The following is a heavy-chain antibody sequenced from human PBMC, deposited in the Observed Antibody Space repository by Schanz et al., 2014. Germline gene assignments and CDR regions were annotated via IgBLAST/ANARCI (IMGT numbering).Heavy chain of an antibody. CDR2: ISHDGSIQ. D-gene: IGHD6-19*01. CDR3: GRDYSGGALDY. V-gene: IGHV3-30*04. J-gene: IGHJ4*02. CDR1: GFTFSNFA. Sequence: QVQLVESGGGVVQPGRSLRLSCAASGFTFSNFAMHWVRQAPGKGLEWVTIISHDGSIQYGADSVKGRFTLSRDNSKNTMDLQMNSLSTEDTAVYYCGRDYSGGALDYWGQGTLVTVSS.